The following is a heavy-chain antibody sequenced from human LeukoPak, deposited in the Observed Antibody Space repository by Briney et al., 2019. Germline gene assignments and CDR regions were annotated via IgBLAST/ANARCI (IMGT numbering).Heavy chain of an antibody. D-gene: IGHD3-3*01. CDR3: ARSGSDFDY. V-gene: IGHV3-7*01. CDR1: RFTFSNYW. CDR2: IKEDGSEK. Sequence: GGSLRLSCEASRFTFSNYWMSWVRQTPGKGLEWVANIKEDGSEKNYVDSVKGRFTLSRDNAKNSLYLQMNSLRAEDTAVYYCARSGSDFDYWGQGTLVSVSS. J-gene: IGHJ4*02.